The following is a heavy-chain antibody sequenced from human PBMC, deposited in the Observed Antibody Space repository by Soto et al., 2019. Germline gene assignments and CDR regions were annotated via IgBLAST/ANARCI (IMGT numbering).Heavy chain of an antibody. CDR1: GFTFSSYA. D-gene: IGHD4-17*01. J-gene: IGHJ4*02. CDR3: SKAKTTYGDYGTNFDY. CDR2: ISYDGRNK. Sequence: GGSLRLSCAASGFTFSSYAMTWVRQAPGKGLEWVAVISYDGRNKNYADSVKGRFTISRDNSKNSLYLQMSSLRAEDTALYYCSKAKTTYGDYGTNFDYWGQGILVTVSS. V-gene: IGHV3-30*18.